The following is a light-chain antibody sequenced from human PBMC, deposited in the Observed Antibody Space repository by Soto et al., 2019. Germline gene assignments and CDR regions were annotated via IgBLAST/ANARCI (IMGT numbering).Light chain of an antibody. CDR2: GAS. CDR1: QSVSSN. CDR3: QQYNNWPPEIT. V-gene: IGKV3-15*01. J-gene: IGKJ5*01. Sequence: DIVMTQSPANLSVSPGERATLSCRASQSVSSNLAWYQQKPGQAPRLLIYGASTRATGIPARFSGSGSGTEFTLTISSLQSEDFAVYYCQQYNNWPPEITFGQGTLLEI.